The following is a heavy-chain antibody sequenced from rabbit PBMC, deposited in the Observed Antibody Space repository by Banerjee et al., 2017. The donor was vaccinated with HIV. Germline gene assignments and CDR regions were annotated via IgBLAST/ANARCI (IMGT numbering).Heavy chain of an antibody. CDR1: GFSFSNGYV. J-gene: IGHJ3*01. Sequence: QEQLVESGGDLVKPEGSLTLTCTASGFSFSNGYVMCWVRQAPGKGLEWIACIYAGGSDSTYYASWAKGRFTISKTSSTTVTLQMTSLTAADTATYFCAREGFGIGGYNLWGQGTLVTVS. CDR3: AREGFGIGGYNL. CDR2: IYAGGSDST. D-gene: IGHD2-1*01. V-gene: IGHV1S45*01.